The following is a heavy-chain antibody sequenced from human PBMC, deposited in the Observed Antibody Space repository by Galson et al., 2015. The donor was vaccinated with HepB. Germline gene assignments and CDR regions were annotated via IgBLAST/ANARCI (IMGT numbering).Heavy chain of an antibody. CDR1: GGTFSSYA. J-gene: IGHJ4*02. D-gene: IGHD2-2*01. CDR2: IIPIFGTA. Sequence: SVKVSCKASGGTFSSYAISWVRQAPGQGLEWMGGIIPIFGTANYAQKFQGRVTITADESTSTAYMELSSLRSEDTAVYYCARAADYCSSTSCYDESPRRYYFDYWGQGTLVTVSS. V-gene: IGHV1-69*13. CDR3: ARAADYCSSTSCYDESPRRYYFDY.